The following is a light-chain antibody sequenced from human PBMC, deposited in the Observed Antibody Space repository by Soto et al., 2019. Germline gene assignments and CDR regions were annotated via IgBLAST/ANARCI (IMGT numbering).Light chain of an antibody. Sequence: EIVLTQSPGTLSFSPGERATLSCMASQSVSSNYLAWYQQKPGQAPRLLISGASNRAAGIPARFSGSGSGTDFSLTISSLEPDDFAVYYCQQNSNLQGTFGQGTKVDIK. CDR2: GAS. V-gene: IGKV3-20*01. CDR1: QSVSSNY. CDR3: QQNSNLQGT. J-gene: IGKJ1*01.